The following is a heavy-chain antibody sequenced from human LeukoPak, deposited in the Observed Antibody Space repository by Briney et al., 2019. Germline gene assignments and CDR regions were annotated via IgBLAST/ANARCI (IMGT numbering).Heavy chain of an antibody. J-gene: IGHJ4*02. D-gene: IGHD6-13*01. CDR3: ARVSSNSSSWYLDY. CDR1: GGSISSYY. Sequence: PSETLSLTCTVSGGSISSYYWSWIRQPPGKGLEWIANIYHTGSTNYNPSLSSRVTISVDTSKNQFSLKLSSVTAADTAVYYCARVSSNSSSWYLDYWGQGTLVAVSS. CDR2: IYHTGST. V-gene: IGHV4-59*12.